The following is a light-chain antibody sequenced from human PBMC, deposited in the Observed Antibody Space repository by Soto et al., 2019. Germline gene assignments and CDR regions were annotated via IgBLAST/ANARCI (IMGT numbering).Light chain of an antibody. V-gene: IGKV3-20*01. CDR3: QQYGSSGT. J-gene: IGKJ1*01. CDR2: GAS. Sequence: EIVFTPCPCTLSLSPGERATLSYRPGQSLSSSSLAWYQQNLGQAPRLLIYGASNRATGIPDRFSGSGSGTDFTLTISRLEPEDFAVYYCQQYGSSGTFGQGTKVDIK. CDR1: QSLSSSS.